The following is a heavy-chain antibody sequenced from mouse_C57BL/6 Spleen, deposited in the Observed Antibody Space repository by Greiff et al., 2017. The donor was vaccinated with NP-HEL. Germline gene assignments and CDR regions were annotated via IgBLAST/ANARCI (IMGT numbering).Heavy chain of an antibody. Sequence: VQLQQSGPGMVKPSQSLSLTCTVTGYSITGGYDWPWIRHFPGNKLEWMGYISYSGSPNYNPSLTSRISITHDPSKNHFFLKLNSVTTEDTATYYCARDSYYAMDYWGQGTSVTVSA. J-gene: IGHJ4*01. CDR1: GYSITGGYD. CDR2: ISYSGSP. V-gene: IGHV3-1*01. CDR3: ARDSYYAMDY.